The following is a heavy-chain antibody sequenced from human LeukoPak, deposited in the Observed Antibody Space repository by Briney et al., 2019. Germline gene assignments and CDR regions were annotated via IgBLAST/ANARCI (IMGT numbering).Heavy chain of an antibody. Sequence: VRPLSFCGAASGFTFSSYAMHRVRQAPGKGLKWVAVISYDGSNKYYADSVKGRFTISRDNSKNTLYLQMNSLRAEDTAVYYCARAPAVADPNWFDPWGQGTLVAVSS. V-gene: IGHV3-30*04. CDR2: ISYDGSNK. CDR3: ARAPAVADPNWFDP. J-gene: IGHJ5*02. D-gene: IGHD6-19*01. CDR1: GFTFSSYA.